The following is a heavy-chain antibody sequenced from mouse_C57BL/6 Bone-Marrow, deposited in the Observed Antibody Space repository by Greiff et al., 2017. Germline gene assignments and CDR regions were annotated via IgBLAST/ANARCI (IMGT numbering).Heavy chain of an antibody. D-gene: IGHD1-1*01. CDR3: ARFDTTVVVDY. Sequence: EVQRVESGGGLVKPGGSLKLSCAASGFTFSDYGMNWVRQAPEKGLEWVAYISSGSSTNYYADTVKGRFTISRDNAKNTLFLQMTSLRSEDTAKYYGARFDTTVVVDYWGQGTTLTVSS. CDR2: ISSGSSTN. J-gene: IGHJ2*01. CDR1: GFTFSDYG. V-gene: IGHV5-17*01.